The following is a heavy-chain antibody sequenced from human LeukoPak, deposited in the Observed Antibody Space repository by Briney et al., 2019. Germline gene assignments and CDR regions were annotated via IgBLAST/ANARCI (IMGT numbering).Heavy chain of an antibody. V-gene: IGHV3-48*01. J-gene: IGHJ6*03. CDR2: ITSSSSTI. CDR1: GFIFSSYS. Sequence: PGGSLRLSCAASGFIFSSYSMSWVRQAPGKGPEWVSYITSSSSTIYYADSVKGRFTISRDSAKNSLYLQMSSLRAEDTAVYYCLVLYMDVWGKGTTVTVSS. CDR3: LVLYMDV.